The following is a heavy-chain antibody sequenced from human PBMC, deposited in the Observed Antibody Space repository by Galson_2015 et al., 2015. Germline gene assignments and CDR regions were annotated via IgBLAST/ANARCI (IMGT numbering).Heavy chain of an antibody. CDR1: GFTVTDSY. CDR3: ARANGSPPQFKLGLDY. V-gene: IGHV3-53*01. Sequence: SLRLSCAASGFTVTDSYMTWVRQAPGKGLEWVSVIYYGGSTYYVDSVRGRFTISRDISKNELYLQMSSSRDEDTAVYFCARANGSPPQFKLGLDYWGQGTLVTVS. CDR2: IYYGGST. D-gene: IGHD1-26*01. J-gene: IGHJ4*02.